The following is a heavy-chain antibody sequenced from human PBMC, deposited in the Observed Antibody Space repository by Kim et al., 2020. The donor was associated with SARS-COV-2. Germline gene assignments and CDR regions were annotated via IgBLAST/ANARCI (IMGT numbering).Heavy chain of an antibody. CDR3: ATTGYCSSTSCYTSEYYYYGMDV. D-gene: IGHD2-2*02. Sequence: SVKVSCKASGGTFSSYAISWVRQAPGQGLEWMGGIIPIFGTANYAQKFQGRVTITADESTSTAYMELSSLRSEDTAVYYCATTGYCSSTSCYTSEYYYYGMDVWGQGTTVTVSS. V-gene: IGHV1-69*13. J-gene: IGHJ6*02. CDR2: IIPIFGTA. CDR1: GGTFSSYA.